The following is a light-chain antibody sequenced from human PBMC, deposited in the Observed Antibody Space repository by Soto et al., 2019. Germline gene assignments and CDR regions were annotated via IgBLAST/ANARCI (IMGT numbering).Light chain of an antibody. CDR2: GNS. J-gene: IGLJ1*01. V-gene: IGLV1-40*01. Sequence: QSVLTQPPSVSGAPGQRVTISCTGCSSNIGAGYDVHWYQQLPGTAPKLLIYGNSNRPSGVPDRFSGSKSGTSASLAITGFQAEDEADYYCQSYDSSLNGRVFGTGTKVTVL. CDR3: QSYDSSLNGRV. CDR1: SSNIGAGYD.